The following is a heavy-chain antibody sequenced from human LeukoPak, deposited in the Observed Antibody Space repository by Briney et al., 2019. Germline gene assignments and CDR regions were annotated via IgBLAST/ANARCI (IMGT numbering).Heavy chain of an antibody. CDR2: IIPIFGTA. J-gene: IGHJ5*02. CDR1: GGTFSSYA. CDR3: ARATFQVYGDYAPFDP. V-gene: IGHV1-69*06. D-gene: IGHD4-17*01. Sequence: SVKVSCKASGGTFSSYAISWVRQAPGQGLEWMGGIIPIFGTANYAQKFQGRVTITADKSTSTAYMELSSLRSEDTAVYYCARATFQVYGDYAPFDPWGQGTLVTVSS.